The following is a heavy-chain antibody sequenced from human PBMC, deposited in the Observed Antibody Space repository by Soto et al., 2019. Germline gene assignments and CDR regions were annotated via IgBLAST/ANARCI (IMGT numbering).Heavy chain of an antibody. J-gene: IGHJ4*02. CDR3: AALMLYDFAYSFDY. D-gene: IGHD2-8*01. V-gene: IGHV4-59*01. CDR2: IYYSGIT. Sequence: PSEALSLTCTVSGGSISSYYWSWIRQPPGKGLEWIGYIYYSGITNYNPSLKSRVTISVDTSKNQFSLKLSSVTAADTAVYYCAALMLYDFAYSFDYWGQGSMV. CDR1: GGSISSYY.